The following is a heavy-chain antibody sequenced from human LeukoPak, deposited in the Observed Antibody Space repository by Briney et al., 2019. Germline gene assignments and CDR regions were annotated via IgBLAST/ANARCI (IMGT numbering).Heavy chain of an antibody. CDR2: IYCSGST. J-gene: IGHJ4*02. CDR1: GGSISSSSYY. D-gene: IGHD3-10*02. Sequence: PSETLSLTCTVSGGSISSSSYYWRWIRPPPGKGREWIGSIYCSGSTYYNPSLNSLVTISVNTSKTQFSLKLGSATAADSAVYQCGRLSSLMCFDYWGQGTLVTVSS. V-gene: IGHV4-39*01. CDR3: GRLSSLMCFDY.